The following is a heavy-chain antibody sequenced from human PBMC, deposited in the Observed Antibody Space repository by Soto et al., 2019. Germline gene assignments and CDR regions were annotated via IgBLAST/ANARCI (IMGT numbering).Heavy chain of an antibody. Sequence: VQLVESGGGVVQPGRSLRLSCAASGFTFSDYAMHWVRQAPGKGLEWVAVVSHDGRNTHYADSVKGRFTISRHSSKNTVPLEMTNATAEDTAVYYCAKGGRQWLVTSDFNYWGQGALVTVSS. CDR1: GFTFSDYA. J-gene: IGHJ4*02. CDR2: VSHDGRNT. CDR3: AKGGRQWLVTSDFNY. D-gene: IGHD6-19*01. V-gene: IGHV3-30*18.